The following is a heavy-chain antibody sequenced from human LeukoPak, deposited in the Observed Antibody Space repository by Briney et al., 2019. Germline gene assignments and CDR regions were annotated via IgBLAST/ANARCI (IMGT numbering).Heavy chain of an antibody. CDR2: ISRSISTI. Sequence: GRSLRLSCAASGFTFDDYAMHWVRQAPGKGLEWISYISRSISTIYYADSVKGRFIISRDNAKNSLFLQMNSLRDEDTAVYYCARETSSGWYIPLWGQGTLVTVSS. CDR3: ARETSSGWYIPL. CDR1: GFTFDDYA. V-gene: IGHV3-48*02. J-gene: IGHJ4*02. D-gene: IGHD6-19*01.